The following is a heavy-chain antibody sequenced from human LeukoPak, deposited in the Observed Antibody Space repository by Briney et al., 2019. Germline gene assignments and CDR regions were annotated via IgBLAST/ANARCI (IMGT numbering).Heavy chain of an antibody. V-gene: IGHV3-74*01. CDR1: GFTFSNNW. CDR2: INGDEITT. J-gene: IGHJ5*02. CDR3: ARGTMTTVTTEWFDP. D-gene: IGHD4-17*01. Sequence: GGSLRLSCAASGFTFSNNWMHWVRQVPGKGLEWVSRINGDEITTIYADSVKGRFTISRDNAKNTLYLQMNSLRAEDTAVYYCARGTMTTVTTEWFDPWGQGTLVTVSS.